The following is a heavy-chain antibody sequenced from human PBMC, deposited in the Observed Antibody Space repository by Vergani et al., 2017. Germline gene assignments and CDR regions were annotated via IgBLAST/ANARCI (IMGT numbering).Heavy chain of an antibody. D-gene: IGHD3-10*01. CDR2: TYYRSKWYN. J-gene: IGHJ5*02. V-gene: IGHV6-1*01. Sequence: QVQLQQSGPGLVKPSQTLSLTCAISGDSVSSNSAAWNWIRQSPSRGLEWLGRTYYRSKWYNDYAVSVKSRITINTDTSKNQFSLQLNSVTPEDTAVYYCARSGYYGSGSKPNNWFDPWGQGTLVTVSS. CDR1: GDSVSSNSAA. CDR3: ARSGYYGSGSKPNNWFDP.